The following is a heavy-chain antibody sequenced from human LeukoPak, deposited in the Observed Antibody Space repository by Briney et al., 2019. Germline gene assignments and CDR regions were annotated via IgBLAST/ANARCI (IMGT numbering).Heavy chain of an antibody. CDR1: GGTFSSYA. V-gene: IGHV1-69*05. D-gene: IGHD2-2*01. Sequence: SVKVSCKASGGTFSSYAISWVRQAPGQGLEWRGGIIPIFGTANYAQKFQGRVTITTDESTSTAYMEPSSLRSEDTAVYYCARGGSSTSGYYYYMDVWGKGTTVTVSS. CDR2: IIPIFGTA. J-gene: IGHJ6*03. CDR3: ARGGSSTSGYYYYMDV.